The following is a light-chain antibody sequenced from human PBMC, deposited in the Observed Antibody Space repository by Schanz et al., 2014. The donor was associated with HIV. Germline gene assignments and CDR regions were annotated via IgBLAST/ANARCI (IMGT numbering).Light chain of an antibody. CDR3: QQYYDWKT. CDR2: GAS. Sequence: EIVLTQSPGTLSLSPGERATLSCRASQTFRSSYLAWYQQKPGQAPRLLIYGASTRATGVPARFSGSGSGTEFTLTISSLQSEDFAVYYCQQYYDWKTFGQGTKVEIK. J-gene: IGKJ1*01. V-gene: IGKV3-15*01. CDR1: QTFRSSY.